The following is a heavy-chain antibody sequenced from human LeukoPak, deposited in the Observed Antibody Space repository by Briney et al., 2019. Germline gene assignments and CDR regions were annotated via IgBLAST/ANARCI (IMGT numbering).Heavy chain of an antibody. V-gene: IGHV1-2*02. CDR1: GYTFTGYY. D-gene: IGHD1-26*01. Sequence: ASVKVSCKASGYTFTGYYMHWVRQAPGQGLEWMGWINPNSGGTNYAQKFQGRVTMTRDTSISTAYMELSRLRSDDTAVYYCARDLRYSGSSKDAFDIWSQGTMVTVSS. CDR2: INPNSGGT. CDR3: ARDLRYSGSSKDAFDI. J-gene: IGHJ3*02.